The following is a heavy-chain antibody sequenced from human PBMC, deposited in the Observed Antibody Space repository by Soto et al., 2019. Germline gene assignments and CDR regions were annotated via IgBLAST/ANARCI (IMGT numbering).Heavy chain of an antibody. Sequence: PSETLSLTCSVSGTSVSNYYWSWIRQPAGKGLEHIGRIYTSGGTSYNPSLKSRVTMSMDTSQTQIYLNLTSVTAADTAVYYCARGGIQLSYAFDHWGKGILVTVSS. V-gene: IGHV4-4*07. D-gene: IGHD5-18*01. CDR3: ARGGIQLSYAFDH. CDR1: GTSVSNYY. J-gene: IGHJ4*02. CDR2: IYTSGGT.